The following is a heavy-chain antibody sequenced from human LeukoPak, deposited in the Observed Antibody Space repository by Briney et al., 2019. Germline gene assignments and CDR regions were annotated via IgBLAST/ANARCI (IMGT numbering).Heavy chain of an antibody. CDR1: GFTFSSYG. J-gene: IGHJ4*02. V-gene: IGHV3-23*01. Sequence: GGSLRLSCAASGFTFSSYGMSWVRQAPGKGLEWVSAISGSGGSTYYADSVKGRFTISRDNSKNTLYLQMNSLRAEDTAVYYCAKHGARLFYFDYWGQGTLVTVSS. CDR2: ISGSGGST. CDR3: AKHGARLFYFDY. D-gene: IGHD3-16*01.